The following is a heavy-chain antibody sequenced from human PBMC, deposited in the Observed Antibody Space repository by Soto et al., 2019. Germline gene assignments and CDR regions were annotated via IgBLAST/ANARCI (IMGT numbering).Heavy chain of an antibody. J-gene: IGHJ6*02. V-gene: IGHV4-38-2*01. CDR1: GYSISSGNY. Sequence: SETLSLACAVSGYSISSGNYWAWLRQPPGRGLEGIGSLYHIGSTHYNTSLKSRVTISVDTSRNHCSLELSAVTAAGTAMYYCISSSSCYDESCVDVWGQGTMVTVSS. CDR3: ISSSSCYDESCVDV. CDR2: LYHIGST. D-gene: IGHD2-2*01.